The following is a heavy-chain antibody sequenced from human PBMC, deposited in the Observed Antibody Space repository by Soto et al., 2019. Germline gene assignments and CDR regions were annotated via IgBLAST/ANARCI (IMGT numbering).Heavy chain of an antibody. CDR1: GGSFSGYY. CDR3: ARGQLGDDAFDI. J-gene: IGHJ3*02. D-gene: IGHD7-27*01. CDR2: INHSGST. Sequence: SETLSLTCAVYGGSFSGYYWSWIRQPPGKGLEWIGEINHSGSTNYNPSLKSRVTISVDTSKNQFSLELSSVTAADTAVYYCARGQLGDDAFDIWGQGTMVTVSS. V-gene: IGHV4-34*01.